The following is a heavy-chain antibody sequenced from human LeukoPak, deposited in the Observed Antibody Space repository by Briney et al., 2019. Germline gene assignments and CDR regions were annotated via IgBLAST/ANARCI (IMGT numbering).Heavy chain of an antibody. CDR2: IYYSGST. CDR1: DASITATSSY. CDR3: ARTLKDYYDSSGYYYYYYMDV. Sequence: SETLSLTCTVSDASITATSSYWGWIRQPPGKGLEWIGSIYYSGSTYYNPSLQSRVTISADTSKNQFSLKLSSVTAADTAVYYCARTLKDYYDSSGYYYYYYMDVWGKGTTVTVSS. D-gene: IGHD3-22*01. J-gene: IGHJ6*03. V-gene: IGHV4-39*07.